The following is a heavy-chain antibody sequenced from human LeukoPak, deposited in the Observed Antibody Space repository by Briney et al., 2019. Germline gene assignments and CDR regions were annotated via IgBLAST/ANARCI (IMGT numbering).Heavy chain of an antibody. CDR1: GYSFTSYW. CDR2: IYPGDSDT. CDR3: ARHPAYCGGDCYFDI. Sequence: GESLKIPCKGSGYSFTSYWIGWVRQMPGKGLEWMGIIYPGDSDTRYSPSFQGQVTISADKSISTAYLQWSSLKASDTAMYYCARHPAYCGGDCYFDIWGQGTMVTVSS. V-gene: IGHV5-51*01. J-gene: IGHJ3*02. D-gene: IGHD2-21*02.